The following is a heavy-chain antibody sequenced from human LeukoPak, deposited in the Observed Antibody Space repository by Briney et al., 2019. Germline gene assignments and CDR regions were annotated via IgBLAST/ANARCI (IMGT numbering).Heavy chain of an antibody. Sequence: ASVKVSCKASGYTFTGYYMHWVRQAPGQGLEWMGRINPNSGGTNYAQKFQGRVTMTRDTSISTAYMEQSRLRSDDTAVYYCARDPSSSWPFDYWGQGTLVTVSS. V-gene: IGHV1-2*06. CDR1: GYTFTGYY. CDR2: INPNSGGT. J-gene: IGHJ4*02. CDR3: ARDPSSSWPFDY. D-gene: IGHD6-13*01.